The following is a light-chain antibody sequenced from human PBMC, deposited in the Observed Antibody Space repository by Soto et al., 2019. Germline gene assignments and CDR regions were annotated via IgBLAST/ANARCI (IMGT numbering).Light chain of an antibody. V-gene: IGKV1-39*01. CDR1: QTIANY. CDR2: AAY. J-gene: IGKJ2*01. CDR3: QQRYSAPYT. Sequence: DIQMTQSPSSLSASVGDKVSITCRASQTIANYLNWYQQKSGNAPKLLIYAAYRLQSGVPLRFSGSGSGAEFTLNISSLQPEDFATYYCQQRYSAPYTFGQGTKLEIK.